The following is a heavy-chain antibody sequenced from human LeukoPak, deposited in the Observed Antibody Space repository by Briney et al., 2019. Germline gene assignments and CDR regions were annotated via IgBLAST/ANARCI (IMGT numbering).Heavy chain of an antibody. D-gene: IGHD3-22*01. Sequence: GGSLRLSCAASGFTFSNYDMSWVRQAPGKGLEWVSTISTSGGSTYYADSVKGRFTISRDNSKSTLYLHMNSLRAEDTAVYYCASPRGSSGYLRFFDYWGQGTLVTVSS. CDR3: ASPRGSSGYLRFFDY. CDR1: GFTFSNYD. CDR2: ISTSGGST. J-gene: IGHJ4*02. V-gene: IGHV3-23*01.